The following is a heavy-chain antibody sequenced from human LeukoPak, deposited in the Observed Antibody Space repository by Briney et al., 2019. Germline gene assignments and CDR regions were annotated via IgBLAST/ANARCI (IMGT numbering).Heavy chain of an antibody. D-gene: IGHD6-13*01. CDR1: GFTFSSYA. CDR2: ISYDGSNK. CDR3: ARTNDYSSSWLNWFDP. V-gene: IGHV3-30*04. J-gene: IGHJ5*02. Sequence: GGSLRLSCAASGFTFSSYAMHWVRQAPGKGLEWVAVISYDGSNKYYADSVKGRFTISRDNSKNTLYLQMNSLRAEDTAVYYCARTNDYSSSWLNWFDPWGQGTLVTVSS.